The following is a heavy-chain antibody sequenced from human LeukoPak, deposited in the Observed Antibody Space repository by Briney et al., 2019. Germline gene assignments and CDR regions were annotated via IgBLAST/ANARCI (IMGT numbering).Heavy chain of an antibody. V-gene: IGHV1-69*02. CDR2: IIPILGIA. D-gene: IGHD4-17*01. CDR1: GGTFSSYT. CDR3: ARGDYGDYYYMDV. Sequence: ASVKVSCKASGGTFSSYTISWVRQAPGQGLEWMGRIIPILGIANYAQKFQGRVTITADKSTSTAYMELSSLRSEDTAVYYCARGDYGDYYYMDVWGKGTTVAVSS. J-gene: IGHJ6*03.